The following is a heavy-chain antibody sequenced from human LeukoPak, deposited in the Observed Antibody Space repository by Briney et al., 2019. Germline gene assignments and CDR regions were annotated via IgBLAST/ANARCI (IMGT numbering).Heavy chain of an antibody. CDR1: GGSISSYY. CDR3: AGSVIAAAGTYYYYGMDV. V-gene: IGHV4-4*07. Sequence: SETLSLTCTVSGGSISSYYWSWIRQPAGKGLEWIGRIYTSGSTNYNPSLKSRVTMSVDTSKNQFSLKLSSVTAADTAVYYCAGSVIAAAGTYYYYGMDVWGQGTTVTVSS. D-gene: IGHD6-13*01. CDR2: IYTSGST. J-gene: IGHJ6*02.